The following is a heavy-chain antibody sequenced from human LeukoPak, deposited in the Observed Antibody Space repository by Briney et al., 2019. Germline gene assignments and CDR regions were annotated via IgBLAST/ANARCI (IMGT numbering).Heavy chain of an antibody. V-gene: IGHV4-30-4*01. CDR1: GGSISSGDYY. CDR2: IYYSGST. CDR3: ARVDGDYAFDY. J-gene: IGHJ4*02. D-gene: IGHD4-17*01. Sequence: SETLSLTCTVSGGSISSGDYYWSWIRQPPGKGLEWIGYIYYSGSTYYDPSLKSRVSISVDTSKNQFSLKLSSVTAADTAVYHCARVDGDYAFDYWGQGTLVTVSS.